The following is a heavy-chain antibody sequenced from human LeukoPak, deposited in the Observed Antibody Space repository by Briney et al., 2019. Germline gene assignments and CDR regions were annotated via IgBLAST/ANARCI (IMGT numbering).Heavy chain of an antibody. Sequence: PSETLSLTCTVSGGSISSYYWSWIRQPPGKGLEWIGDIYYSGYTNYNPSLKSRVTISVDTSKNQFSLKLSSVTAADTAVYYCATSGWYLLPGVYWGQGTLVTVSS. V-gene: IGHV4-59*08. CDR3: ATSGWYLLPGVY. J-gene: IGHJ4*02. CDR1: GGSISSYY. CDR2: IYYSGYT. D-gene: IGHD6-19*01.